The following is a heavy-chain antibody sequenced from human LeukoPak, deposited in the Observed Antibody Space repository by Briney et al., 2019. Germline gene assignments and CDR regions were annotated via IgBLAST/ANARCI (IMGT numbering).Heavy chain of an antibody. D-gene: IGHD3-3*01. Sequence: SETLSLTCTVSGYSISSGYYWGWIRQPPGKGLEWIGSIYHGGSTYYNPSLKSRVTISVDTSKNQFSLKLSSVTAADTAVYYCARGTRLVFDYWGQGTLVTVSS. CDR3: ARGTRLVFDY. CDR1: GYSISSGYY. J-gene: IGHJ4*02. CDR2: IYHGGST. V-gene: IGHV4-38-2*02.